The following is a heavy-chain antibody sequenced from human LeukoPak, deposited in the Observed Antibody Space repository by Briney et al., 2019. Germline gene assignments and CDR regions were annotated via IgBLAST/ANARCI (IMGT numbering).Heavy chain of an antibody. CDR2: ISNSGST. CDR3: ARSPSGYRFDS. D-gene: IGHD3-22*01. Sequence: SETLSLTCAVSGGYVNRGTFFWTWIRKPPGKGLEWIGYISNSGSTDYHPSLKSRVTISSDTSKTQFTLKLTSVTAADTAVYYCARSPSGYRFDSWGQGTLVTVSS. CDR1: GGYVNRGTFF. J-gene: IGHJ4*02. V-gene: IGHV4-61*01.